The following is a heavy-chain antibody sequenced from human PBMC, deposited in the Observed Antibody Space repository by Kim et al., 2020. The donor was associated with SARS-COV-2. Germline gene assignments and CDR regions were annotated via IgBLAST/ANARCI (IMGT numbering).Heavy chain of an antibody. Sequence: GGSLRLSCAASGFTFSDHYMDWVRQAPGKGLEWVGRTRNKANSYTTEYAASVKGRFTISRDDSKNSLYLQMNSLKTEDTAVYYCLINYGMDVWGQGTTVTVSS. V-gene: IGHV3-72*01. J-gene: IGHJ6*02. CDR2: TRNKANSYTT. CDR1: GFTFSDHY. CDR3: LINYGMDV.